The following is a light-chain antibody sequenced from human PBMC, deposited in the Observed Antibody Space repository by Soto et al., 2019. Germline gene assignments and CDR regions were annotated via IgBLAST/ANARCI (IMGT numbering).Light chain of an antibody. Sequence: GDRVTISCRASQGIGSALAWYQQNPGKAPKVLIYDASSLESGVPSRFSGSGSGTDFTLTISSLQPEDFATYYCLQDYNYPITFGQGTRLEIK. CDR1: QGIGSA. V-gene: IGKV1D-13*01. J-gene: IGKJ5*01. CDR3: LQDYNYPIT. CDR2: DAS.